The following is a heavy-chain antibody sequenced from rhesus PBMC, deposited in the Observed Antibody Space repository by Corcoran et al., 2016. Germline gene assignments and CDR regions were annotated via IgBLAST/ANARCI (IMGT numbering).Heavy chain of an antibody. V-gene: IGHV4-65*01. Sequence: QVQLQESGPGLVKPSETLSLTCAVSGGSIRSSNWWSWIRQPPGNGLACIWYISGSRGRTSHNPPRKSRDTSATETSKNQFSLKLSSVTAADTAVYYCASAYYYDSGYYTGYFDYWGQGVLVTVSS. CDR1: GGSIRSSNW. J-gene: IGHJ4*01. D-gene: IGHD3-28*01. CDR2: ISGSRGRT. CDR3: ASAYYYDSGYYTGYFDY.